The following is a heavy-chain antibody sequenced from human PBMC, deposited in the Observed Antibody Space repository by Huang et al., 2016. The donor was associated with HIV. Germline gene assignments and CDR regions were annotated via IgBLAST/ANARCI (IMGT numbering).Heavy chain of an antibody. Sequence: QVQLVQSGAEVKKPGASVKVSCKASGYTFSNYDINWVRQAPGQGLEWMGWMIPNSGNTGYARKFQGRVTMTRSTSISTAYMELSRLRFEDTAVYYCATLPPVNYGRSGGRVRDYWGQGSLVTVSS. CDR3: ATLPPVNYGRSGGRVRDY. CDR2: MIPNSGNT. D-gene: IGHD2-15*01. V-gene: IGHV1-8*01. CDR1: GYTFSNYD. J-gene: IGHJ4*02.